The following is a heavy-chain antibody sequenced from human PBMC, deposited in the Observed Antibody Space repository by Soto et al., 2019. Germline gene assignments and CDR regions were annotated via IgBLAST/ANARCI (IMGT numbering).Heavy chain of an antibody. D-gene: IGHD2-15*01. CDR1: GGSISSSSYY. V-gene: IGHV4-39*01. CDR3: RGYCSGGSCYPNAFDI. J-gene: IGHJ3*02. CDR2: IYYSGST. Sequence: QLLESGPGLVKPSETLSLTCTVSGGSISSSSYYWGWIRQPPGKGLEWIGSIYYSGSTYYNPSLKSRVTISVDTSKNQFSLKLSSVTAADTAVYYCRGYCSGGSCYPNAFDIWGQGTMVTVSS.